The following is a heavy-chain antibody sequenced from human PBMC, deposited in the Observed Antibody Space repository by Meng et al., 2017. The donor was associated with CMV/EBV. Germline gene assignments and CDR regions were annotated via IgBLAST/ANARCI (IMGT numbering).Heavy chain of an antibody. Sequence: GESLKISCAASGFTVSSNYMSWVRQAPGKGLEWVSVIYSGGSTYYADSVKGRFTISRDNSKNTLYLQMNSLRAEDTAVYYFARDSGSYAWGQGTLVTVSS. J-gene: IGHJ4*02. V-gene: IGHV3-53*01. CDR2: IYSGGST. D-gene: IGHD1-26*01. CDR3: ARDSGSYA. CDR1: GFTVSSNY.